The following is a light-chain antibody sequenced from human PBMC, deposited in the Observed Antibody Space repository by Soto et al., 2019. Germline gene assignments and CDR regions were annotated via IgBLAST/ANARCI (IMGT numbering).Light chain of an antibody. Sequence: QSALTQPASVSGSPGQSITISCTGTSSDVGGYKYVSWYQQPPGKAPKLMIYEVSNRPSGVSDRLSGSKSGNTASLTISGLQAEDEADYYCSSYTSINTLVFGGGTKLTVL. V-gene: IGLV2-14*01. J-gene: IGLJ2*01. CDR3: SSYTSINTLV. CDR1: SSDVGGYKY. CDR2: EVS.